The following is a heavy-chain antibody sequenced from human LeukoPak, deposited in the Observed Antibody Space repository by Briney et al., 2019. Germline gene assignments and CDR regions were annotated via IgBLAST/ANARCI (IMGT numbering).Heavy chain of an antibody. V-gene: IGHV4-59*12. J-gene: IGHJ4*02. CDR1: GGSISDYY. D-gene: IGHD1-26*01. CDR3: ARSYSGSYPNPH. Sequence: SETLSLTCAVSGGSISDYYWSWIRQPPGRGLEWIGYIYHSGSTYYNPSLKSRVTISVDRSKNQFSLKLSSVTAADTAVYYCARSYSGSYPNPHWGQGTLVTVSS. CDR2: IYHSGST.